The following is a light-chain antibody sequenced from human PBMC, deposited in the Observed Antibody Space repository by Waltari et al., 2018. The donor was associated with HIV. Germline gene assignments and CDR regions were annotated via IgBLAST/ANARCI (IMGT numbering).Light chain of an antibody. CDR1: QSVRSDS. Sequence: EIVLTQSTDTLSLSPGERAALSCRASQSVRSDSLAWYQQKPGRSPRLLIYNATTRATDIPDRFSGSGSGTDFTLTISRLEPADFAVYYCQHYDNSPPITFGPGIAVDIK. CDR2: NAT. CDR3: QHYDNSPPIT. J-gene: IGKJ3*01. V-gene: IGKV3-20*01.